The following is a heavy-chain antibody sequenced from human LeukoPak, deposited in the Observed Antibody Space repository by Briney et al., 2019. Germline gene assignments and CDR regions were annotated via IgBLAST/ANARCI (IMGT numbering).Heavy chain of an antibody. CDR3: ARNPMVYASPHWFDP. CDR2: INWNGGST. Sequence: PGGSLRLSCAASGFTFDDYGMSWVRQAPGKGREWVSGINWNGGSTGCADSVKGRFTISRDNAKNSLYLQMNSLRAEDTALYYCARNPMVYASPHWFDPWGQGTLVTVSS. V-gene: IGHV3-20*04. CDR1: GFTFDDYG. D-gene: IGHD2-8*01. J-gene: IGHJ5*02.